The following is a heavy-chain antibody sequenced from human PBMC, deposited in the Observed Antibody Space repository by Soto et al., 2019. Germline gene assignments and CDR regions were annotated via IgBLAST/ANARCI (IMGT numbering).Heavy chain of an antibody. J-gene: IGHJ4*02. CDR3: TSDLWAPKGSGWYKEVGY. V-gene: IGHV3-49*03. D-gene: IGHD6-19*01. CDR2: IRSKAYGGTT. CDR1: GFTFGDYA. Sequence: GGSLRLSCTASGFTFGDYAMSWFRQAPGKGLEWVGFIRSKAYGGTTEYAASVKGRFTISRDDSKSIAYLQMNSLKTEDTAVYYCTSDLWAPKGSGWYKEVGYWGQGTLVTVSS.